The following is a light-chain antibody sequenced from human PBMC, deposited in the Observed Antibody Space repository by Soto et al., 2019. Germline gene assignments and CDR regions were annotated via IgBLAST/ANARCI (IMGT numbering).Light chain of an antibody. V-gene: IGLV2-14*03. Sequence: QSALTQPASVSGSPGQSITISCTGTSSDVGAYNYVSWYQHYPGRAPKLMIYDVSNRPSGVSDRFSGSKSGSTASLTISGLQAEDESDYYCSSYTSSNTVLFGGGTKLTAL. CDR3: SSYTSSNTVL. CDR2: DVS. CDR1: SSDVGAYNY. J-gene: IGLJ2*01.